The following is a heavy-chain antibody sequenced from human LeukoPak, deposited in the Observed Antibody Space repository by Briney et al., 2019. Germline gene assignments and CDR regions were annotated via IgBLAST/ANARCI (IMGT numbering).Heavy chain of an antibody. D-gene: IGHD1-26*01. Sequence: GESLKISCKTSGYTFTSHWISWVRQMPGTGPEWMGKIDPSDSYNNYSPSFQGHVTISTDKSIATAYLQWSSLRASDTAVYYCARHVGEISTIDSWGQGTLVTVSS. CDR3: ARHVGEISTIDS. J-gene: IGHJ4*02. CDR1: GYTFTSHW. CDR2: IDPSDSYN. V-gene: IGHV5-10-1*01.